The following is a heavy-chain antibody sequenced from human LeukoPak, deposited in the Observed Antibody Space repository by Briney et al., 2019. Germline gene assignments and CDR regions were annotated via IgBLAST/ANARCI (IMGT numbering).Heavy chain of an antibody. D-gene: IGHD5-12*01. CDR3: AKGADIVATMAYFDY. CDR1: GFTFSSYG. V-gene: IGHV3-7*03. J-gene: IGHJ4*02. CDR2: IKEDGSEK. Sequence: GGSLRLSCAASGFTFSSYGMHWVRQAPGKGLEWVANIKEDGSEKYYVDSVKGRFTISRDNAKNSLYLQMNSLRAEDTALYYCAKGADIVATMAYFDYWGQGTLVTVSS.